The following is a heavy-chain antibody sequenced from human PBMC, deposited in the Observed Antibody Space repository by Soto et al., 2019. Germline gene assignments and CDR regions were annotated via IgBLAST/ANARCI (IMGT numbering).Heavy chain of an antibody. CDR2: IYPGDSDT. CDR1: GYTFTTYW. D-gene: IGHD6-19*01. J-gene: IGHJ3*02. Sequence: LGESLKISCKGSGYTFTTYWIAWVRQMPGKGLEWMGIIYPGDSDTRYGPSFQGQVTISADKSNSTAYLQWSSLQASDTAMYYCARIIAVAGAGAFDIWGQGTMVTVSS. V-gene: IGHV5-51*01. CDR3: ARIIAVAGAGAFDI.